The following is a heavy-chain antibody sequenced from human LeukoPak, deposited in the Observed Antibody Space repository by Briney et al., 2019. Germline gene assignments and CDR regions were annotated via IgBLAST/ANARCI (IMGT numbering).Heavy chain of an antibody. J-gene: IGHJ6*03. V-gene: IGHV1-46*01. CDR2: INPESGNT. CDR1: GYTFTSHF. CDR3: AKDGNWNNVPGDYYYMDV. D-gene: IGHD1/OR15-1a*01. Sequence: GASVKVSCKASGYTFTSHFMHWVRQAPRQGLEWMGIINPESGNTAYAQKFQGRITMTGDTSTSTVYMELSSLRSEDTAMYYCAKDGNWNNVPGDYYYMDVWGKGTTVAVSS.